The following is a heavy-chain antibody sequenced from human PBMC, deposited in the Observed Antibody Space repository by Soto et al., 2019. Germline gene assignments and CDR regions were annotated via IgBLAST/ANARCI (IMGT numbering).Heavy chain of an antibody. J-gene: IGHJ4*02. D-gene: IGHD6-19*01. CDR3: ANGGRQSRVPSDINS. Sequence: VQLVESGGGVLQPGRSLRLSCAASGFTFSDYAMHWVRQAPGKGLEWVAVVSHDGRNTHYADSVKGRFTISRDSSKNTVSLEMTSPRAEDTDVYYCANGGRQSRVPSDINSWGQGALVTVSS. V-gene: IGHV3-30*18. CDR2: VSHDGRNT. CDR1: GFTFSDYA.